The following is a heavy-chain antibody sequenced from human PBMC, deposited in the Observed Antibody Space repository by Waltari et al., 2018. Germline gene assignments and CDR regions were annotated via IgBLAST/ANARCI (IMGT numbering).Heavy chain of an antibody. D-gene: IGHD3-16*02. Sequence: QLQLQESGPGLVKPSETLSLTCTVSGGSISSSSYYWGWIRQPPGKGLGWIGSGYYSGSTYHNPSRKRLRTISADTSKNQVALKLSSVTAADTAVYYCARQNYDYVWGSYRPGIDYWGQGTLVTVSS. J-gene: IGHJ4*02. CDR2: GYYSGST. CDR3: ARQNYDYVWGSYRPGIDY. V-gene: IGHV4-39*01. CDR1: GGSISSSSYY.